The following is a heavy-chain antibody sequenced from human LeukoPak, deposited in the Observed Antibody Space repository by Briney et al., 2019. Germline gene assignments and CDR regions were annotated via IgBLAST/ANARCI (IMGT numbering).Heavy chain of an antibody. CDR2: INHSGST. CDR1: GGSFGGYY. Sequence: PSETLSLTCAVYGGSFGGYYWSWIRQPPGKGLEWIGEINHSGSTNYNPPLKSRVTISVDTSKNQFSLKLSSVTAADTAVYYCASSWDIAARRPLDYWGQGTLVTVSS. J-gene: IGHJ4*02. V-gene: IGHV4-34*01. D-gene: IGHD6-6*01. CDR3: ASSWDIAARRPLDY.